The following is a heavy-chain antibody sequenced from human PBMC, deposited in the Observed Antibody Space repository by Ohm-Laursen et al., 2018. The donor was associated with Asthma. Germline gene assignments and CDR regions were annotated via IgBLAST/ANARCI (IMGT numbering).Heavy chain of an antibody. V-gene: IGHV3-23*01. CDR1: GFTFSSYA. Sequence: SLRLSCAASGFTFSSYAMSWVRQAPGKGLEWVSAISGSGGSTYYADSVKGRFTISRDNSKNSLYLQMNSLRAEDTAVYYCARRGGVTPTPSVYYYGMDVWGQGTTVTVSS. CDR2: ISGSGGST. J-gene: IGHJ6*02. CDR3: ARRGGVTPTPSVYYYGMDV. D-gene: IGHD3-16*01.